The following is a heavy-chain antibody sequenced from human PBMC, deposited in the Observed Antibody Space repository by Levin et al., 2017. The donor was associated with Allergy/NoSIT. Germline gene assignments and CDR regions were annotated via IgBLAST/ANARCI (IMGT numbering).Heavy chain of an antibody. J-gene: IGHJ5*02. D-gene: IGHD3-3*01. CDR1: GGTFSHYA. Sequence: ASVKVSCQASGGTFSHYAFSWVRQAPGQGLEWMGGIMPVFNTTNYAQKFQGRVTITADRSTATAYMELSSLRSEDTAVYYCSRDLGFLGPLHWFDPWGQGALVTVSS. CDR3: SRDLGFLGPLHWFDP. V-gene: IGHV1-69*06. CDR2: IMPVFNTT.